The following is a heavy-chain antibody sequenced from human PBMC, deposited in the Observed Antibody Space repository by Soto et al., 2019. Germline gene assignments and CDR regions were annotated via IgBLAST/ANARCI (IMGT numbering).Heavy chain of an antibody. Sequence: QVQLVQSGAEVKRPGASVKVSCKASGYTFTNNAMNWVRQAPGQGLEWLGWISVDNGNTNYAQKFQVRVTMTTDTSTSTVYMELRGLTSDDTAVYYCARDQYNYGLAEYNYFDYWGQGTLVTVSS. CDR1: GYTFTNNA. CDR3: ARDQYNYGLAEYNYFDY. V-gene: IGHV1-18*01. J-gene: IGHJ4*02. D-gene: IGHD5-18*01. CDR2: ISVDNGNT.